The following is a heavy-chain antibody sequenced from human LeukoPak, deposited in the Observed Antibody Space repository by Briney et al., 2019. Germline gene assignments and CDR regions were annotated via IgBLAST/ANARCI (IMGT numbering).Heavy chain of an antibody. CDR3: ARDRAGPFGVAITNQDY. CDR2: ISSSSSTI. Sequence: GGSLRLSCAASGFTFSSYSMNWVRQAPGKGLEWVSYISSSSSTIYYADSVKGRFTISRDNAKNSLYLQMNSLRAEDTAVYYCARDRAGPFGVAITNQDYWGQGTLVTVSS. CDR1: GFTFSSYS. V-gene: IGHV3-48*01. J-gene: IGHJ4*02. D-gene: IGHD3-3*01.